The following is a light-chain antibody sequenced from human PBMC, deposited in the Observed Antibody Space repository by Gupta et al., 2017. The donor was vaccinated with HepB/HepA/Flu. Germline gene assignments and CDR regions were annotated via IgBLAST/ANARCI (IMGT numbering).Light chain of an antibody. J-gene: IGLJ2*01. CDR2: RND. CDR1: SSNVGRCL. V-gene: IGLV1-47*01. CDR3: AAWDTSLRLEA. Sequence: QSVLTQPPSVSGTPGQRVTISCSGSSSNVGRCLVYWYQQFPGAAPKLLIDRNDQRPSGVPERFSGSKAGSSAYRHTSGLRSEDEANYCGAAWDTSLRLEAFGGGTQLTVL.